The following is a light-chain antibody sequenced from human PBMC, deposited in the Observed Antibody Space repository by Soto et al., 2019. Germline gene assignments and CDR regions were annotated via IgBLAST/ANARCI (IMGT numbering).Light chain of an antibody. CDR3: QNYGSAPIT. CDR2: AAS. Sequence: DIQMTQSPSSLSASIGDRVTITCRASQGISNYLAWYQQKPGKVPKLLIYAASTLQSGVPSRFSGSGSGTDFTLTIDSLQPEDVATYYCQNYGSAPITFGQGTRLEIK. V-gene: IGKV1-27*01. J-gene: IGKJ5*01. CDR1: QGISNY.